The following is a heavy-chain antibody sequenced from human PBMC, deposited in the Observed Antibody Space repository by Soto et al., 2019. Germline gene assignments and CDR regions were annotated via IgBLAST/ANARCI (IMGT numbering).Heavy chain of an antibody. CDR3: ARDRWEVRGPNWFDP. CDR2: IYYSGST. CDR1: GGSISSGDYY. J-gene: IGHJ5*02. D-gene: IGHD3-10*01. Sequence: SETLSLTCTVSGGSISSGDYYWSWIRQPPGKGLEWIGYIYYSGSTYYNPSLKSRVTISVDTSKNQFSLKLSSVTAADTAVYYCARDRWEVRGPNWFDPWGQGTLVTVSS. V-gene: IGHV4-30-4*01.